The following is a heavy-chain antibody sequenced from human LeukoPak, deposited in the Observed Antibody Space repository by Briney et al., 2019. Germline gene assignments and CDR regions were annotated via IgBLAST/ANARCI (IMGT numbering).Heavy chain of an antibody. CDR3: ARVIAVAGTPWYYYYYYYMDV. CDR1: DGSISSSSYY. D-gene: IGHD6-19*01. Sequence: SETLSLTCTVSDGSISSSSYYWGWIRQPPGKGLEWIGSIYYSGSTYYNPSLKSRVTISVDTSKNQFSLKLSSVTAADTAVYYCARVIAVAGTPWYYYYYYYMDVWGKGTTVTVSS. V-gene: IGHV4-39*07. CDR2: IYYSGST. J-gene: IGHJ6*03.